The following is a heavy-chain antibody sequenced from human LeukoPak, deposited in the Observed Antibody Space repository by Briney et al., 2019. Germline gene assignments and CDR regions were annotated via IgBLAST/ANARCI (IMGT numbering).Heavy chain of an antibody. CDR3: ARDREYSKSWSFGY. J-gene: IGHJ4*02. CDR2: IYHGGNT. D-gene: IGHD6-13*01. Sequence: PSETLSLTCAVSGDSISSKNWWNWVRQPPGKGLEWIGEIYHGGNTNYNPSLKSRVTISVDKSKNQLSLILSSVTAADTAVYYCARDREYSKSWSFGYWGQGTLVTVSS. CDR1: GDSISSKNW. V-gene: IGHV4-4*02.